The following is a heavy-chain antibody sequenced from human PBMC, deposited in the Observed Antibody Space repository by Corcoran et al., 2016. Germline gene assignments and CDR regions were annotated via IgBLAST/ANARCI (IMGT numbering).Heavy chain of an antibody. Sequence: QVQLVQSGAEVKKPGSSVKVSCKASGGTFSSYAISWVRQAPGQGLEWMGGIIPIFGTANYAQKFQGRVTITADESTSTAYMELSSLRSEDTAGYYCARDRGQRDDYGGSYYYYGMDVWGQGTTVTVSS. D-gene: IGHD4-17*01. CDR2: IIPIFGTA. CDR1: GGTFSSYA. V-gene: IGHV1-69*01. CDR3: ARDRGQRDDYGGSYYYYGMDV. J-gene: IGHJ6*02.